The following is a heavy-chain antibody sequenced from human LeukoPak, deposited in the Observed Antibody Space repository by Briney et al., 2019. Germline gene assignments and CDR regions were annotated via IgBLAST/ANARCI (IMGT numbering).Heavy chain of an antibody. CDR1: GGSISSYY. Sequence: SETLSLTCTVSGGSISSYYWNWIRQPPGKGLEWIGYIYYSGSTSYNPSLKSRVTISVDTSKNHFSLKLTSVIAADTAVYYCATGQLWLQYWGQGTLVTVSS. V-gene: IGHV4-59*01. J-gene: IGHJ4*02. D-gene: IGHD5-18*01. CDR2: IYYSGST. CDR3: ATGQLWLQY.